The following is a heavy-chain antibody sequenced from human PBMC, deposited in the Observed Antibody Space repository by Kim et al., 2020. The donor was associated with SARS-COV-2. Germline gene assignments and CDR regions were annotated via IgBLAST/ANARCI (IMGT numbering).Heavy chain of an antibody. CDR1: GGSFSGYY. D-gene: IGHD3-3*01. Sequence: SETLSLTCAVYGGSFSGYYWSWIRQPPGKGLEWIGEINHSGSTNYYPSLKSRVTISVDTAKNQFSLKLISVTAADTAVYYCARGGYDFWSGSVRAFDIWGQGTLVTVSS. J-gene: IGHJ3*02. CDR2: INHSGST. CDR3: ARGGYDFWSGSVRAFDI. V-gene: IGHV4-34*01.